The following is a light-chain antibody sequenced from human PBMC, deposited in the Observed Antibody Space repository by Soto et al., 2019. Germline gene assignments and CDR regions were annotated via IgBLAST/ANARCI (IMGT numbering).Light chain of an antibody. V-gene: IGKV1-39*01. CDR3: QQSYSTGLT. CDR2: AAS. Sequence: DIQMTQSPSSLSASVGDRVTITCRASQNINSYLNWYQQKPGKAPKLLIYAASSLQSGVPSRFNGSGSGTDFTLTISSLQPEDFATYYCQQSYSTGLTFGGGTKVEIK. J-gene: IGKJ4*01. CDR1: QNINSY.